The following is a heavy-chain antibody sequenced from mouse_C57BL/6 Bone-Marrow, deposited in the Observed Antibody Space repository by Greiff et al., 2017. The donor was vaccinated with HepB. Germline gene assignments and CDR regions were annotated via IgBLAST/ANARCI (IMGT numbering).Heavy chain of an antibody. CDR1: GFTFSSYG. Sequence: EVKVVESGGDLVKPGGSLKLSCAASGFTFSSYGMSWVRQTPDKRLEWVATISSGGSYTYYPDSVKGRFTISRDNAKNTLYLQMSSLKSEDTAMYYCARHISTRGSSPYWYFDVWGTGTTVTVSS. V-gene: IGHV5-6*01. J-gene: IGHJ1*03. CDR2: ISSGGSYT. D-gene: IGHD1-1*01. CDR3: ARHISTRGSSPYWYFDV.